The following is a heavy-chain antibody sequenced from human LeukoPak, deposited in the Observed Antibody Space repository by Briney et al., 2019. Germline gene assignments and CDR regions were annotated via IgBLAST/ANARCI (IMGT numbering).Heavy chain of an antibody. CDR2: IRNKLNNYIT. J-gene: IGHJ4*02. CDR3: ARAVYDFWSGYTDY. V-gene: IGHV3-72*01. CDR1: GFIFSDHY. D-gene: IGHD3-3*01. Sequence: PGGSLRLSCAASGFIFSDHYIDWVRQAPGKGLEWVGRIRNKLNNYITEYAASVKGRFSISRDESKKSLFLQMNSLRAEDTAVYYCARAVYDFWSGYTDYWGQGTLVTVSS.